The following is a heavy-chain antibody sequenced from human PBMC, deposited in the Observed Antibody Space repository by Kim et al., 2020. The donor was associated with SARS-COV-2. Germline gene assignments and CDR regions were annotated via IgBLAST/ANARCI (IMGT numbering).Heavy chain of an antibody. Sequence: GGSLRLSCEASGFIFSNSWMHWVRQAPGKGLVWVARTNSEGTDTSYANSVKGRFTITRDNARNTLYLQMNRMSAEVTAVYNCVRARDFRGYSRVGVDYWGKGAVVPVSS. CDR2: TNSEGTDT. D-gene: IGHD2-15*01. CDR3: VRARDFRGYSRVGVDY. V-gene: IGHV3-74*01. J-gene: IGHJ4*02. CDR1: GFIFSNSW.